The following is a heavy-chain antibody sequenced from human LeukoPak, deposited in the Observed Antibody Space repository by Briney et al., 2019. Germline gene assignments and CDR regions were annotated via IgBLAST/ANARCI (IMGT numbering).Heavy chain of an antibody. CDR3: ARQGRDYGGDPTRLKNAFDI. CDR1: GGSISSYY. Sequence: SETLSLTCTVPGGSISSYYWSWIRQPPGKGLEWIGYIYYSGSTNYNPSLKSRVTISVDTSKNQFSLKLSSVTAADTAVYYCARQGRDYGGDPTRLKNAFDIWGQGTMVTVSS. J-gene: IGHJ3*02. CDR2: IYYSGST. D-gene: IGHD4-23*01. V-gene: IGHV4-59*08.